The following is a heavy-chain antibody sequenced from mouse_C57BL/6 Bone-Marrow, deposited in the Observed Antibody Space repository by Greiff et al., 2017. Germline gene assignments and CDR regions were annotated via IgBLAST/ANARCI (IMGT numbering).Heavy chain of an antibody. J-gene: IGHJ3*01. V-gene: IGHV5-17*01. CDR3: ARGFAY. Sequence: EVKLVESGGGLVKPGGSLKLSCAASGFTFSDYGMHWVRQAPEKGLEWVAYISRGSSTIYYADTVKGRFTISRDNATDTRFLQLTSLRSEDTAMYYCARGFAYWGQGTLVTVSA. CDR2: ISRGSSTI. CDR1: GFTFSDYG.